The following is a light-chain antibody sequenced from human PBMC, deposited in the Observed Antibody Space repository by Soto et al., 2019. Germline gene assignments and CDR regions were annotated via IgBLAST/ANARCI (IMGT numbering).Light chain of an antibody. CDR2: NDY. J-gene: IGLJ3*02. CDR3: ASWDDSLNGFVL. V-gene: IGLV1-44*01. Sequence: QLVLTQPPSASGTPGQRVTISCSGSSSNIGSNTVNWYQQLPGTAPKLLIYNDYQRPSGVPDRFSGSKSGTSASLAISGLHSEDEGDYSCASWDDSLNGFVLFGGGTKLTVL. CDR1: SSNIGSNT.